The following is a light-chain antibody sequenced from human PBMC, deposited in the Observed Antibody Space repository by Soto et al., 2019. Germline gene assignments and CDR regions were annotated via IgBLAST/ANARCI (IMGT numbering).Light chain of an antibody. J-gene: IGKJ5*01. V-gene: IGKV1-9*01. CDR3: QQLNGFTLT. CDR1: QAISSS. CDR2: PAS. Sequence: DIQLTQSPSFLSASVGDRVTITYRASQAISSSLAWYQQIPGKAPKVLIYPASTLQSGVPSRLRGSGYGTELTITISSMMNEDFETYQCQQLNGFTLTFGHGTRLEIK.